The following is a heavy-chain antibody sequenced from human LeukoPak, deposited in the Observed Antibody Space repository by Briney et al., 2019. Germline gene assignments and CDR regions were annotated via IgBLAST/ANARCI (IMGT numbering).Heavy chain of an antibody. Sequence: SETLSLTCTVSGGSISSYYWGWIRQPPGKGLEWIGYIYYSGSTNYNPSLKSRVTISVDKSKNQFSLKLSSVTAADTAVYYCARAVVVVVTALDAFDIWGQGTMVTVSS. D-gene: IGHD2-21*02. J-gene: IGHJ3*02. CDR1: GGSISSYY. CDR3: ARAVVVVVTALDAFDI. CDR2: IYYSGST. V-gene: IGHV4-59*12.